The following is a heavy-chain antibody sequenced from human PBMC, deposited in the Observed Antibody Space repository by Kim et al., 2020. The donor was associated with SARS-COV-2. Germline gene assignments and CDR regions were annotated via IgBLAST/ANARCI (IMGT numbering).Heavy chain of an antibody. D-gene: IGHD6-19*01. CDR3: ARGAQWLAHYIDY. Sequence: YAVSVKSRITINPDTSKNQFSLQLNSVTPEDTAVYYCARGAQWLAHYIDYWGQGTLVTVSS. V-gene: IGHV6-1*01. J-gene: IGHJ4*02.